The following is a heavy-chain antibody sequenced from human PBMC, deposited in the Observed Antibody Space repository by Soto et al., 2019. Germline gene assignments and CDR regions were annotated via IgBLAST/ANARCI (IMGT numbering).Heavy chain of an antibody. CDR2: IFSNDEK. CDR3: ARIGQSVVVAAPFDP. D-gene: IGHD2-15*01. Sequence: QVTLKESGPVLVKPTETLTLTCTVSGFSLSNARMGVSWIRQPPGKALEWLAHIFSNDEKSYSTSLKSRLTISQHTSISQGVLTLANMDPVDTATYYCARIGQSVVVAAPFDPWGQGTLVTVSS. V-gene: IGHV2-26*01. J-gene: IGHJ5*02. CDR1: GFSLSNARMG.